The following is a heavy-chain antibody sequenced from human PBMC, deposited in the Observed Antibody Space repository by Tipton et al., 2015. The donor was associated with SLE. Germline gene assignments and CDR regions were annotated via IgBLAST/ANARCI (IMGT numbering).Heavy chain of an antibody. CDR3: AMGGSGWYSARY. V-gene: IGHV4-31*03. CDR1: GGSISSGGYY. Sequence: TLSLTCTVSGGSISSGGYYWSWIRQHPGKGLEWIGYIYYSGSTYYNPSLKSRVTISVDTSKNQFSLKLSSVTAADTAVYYCAMGGSGWYSARYWGQGTLVTVSS. D-gene: IGHD6-19*01. CDR2: IYYSGST. J-gene: IGHJ4*02.